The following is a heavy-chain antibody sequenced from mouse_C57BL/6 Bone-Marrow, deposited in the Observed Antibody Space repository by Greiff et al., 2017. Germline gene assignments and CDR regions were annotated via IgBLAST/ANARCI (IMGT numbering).Heavy chain of an antibody. CDR2: IDPSDSET. D-gene: IGHD3-3*01. Sequence: VQLQQPGAELVRPGSSVKLSCKASGYTFTSYWMHWVKQRPIQGLEWIGNIDPSDSETHYNQKFKDKATLTVDKSSSTAYMQLSSLTSEDSAVYYCARGDNGTTYFYYWGQGTTLTVSS. V-gene: IGHV1-52*01. CDR1: GYTFTSYW. CDR3: ARGDNGTTYFYY. J-gene: IGHJ2*01.